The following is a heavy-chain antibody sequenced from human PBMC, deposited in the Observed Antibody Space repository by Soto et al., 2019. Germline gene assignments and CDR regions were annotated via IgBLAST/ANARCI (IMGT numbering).Heavy chain of an antibody. D-gene: IGHD6-13*01. Sequence: QVQLVQSGTEVKKPGASVKVSCKASGYTFTTYSIAWVRQAPGEGLEWMGWISPYNGNTNYAQKFQGRVTMTTDTSTNTAYMELRSLRSDDTAVYYCAREAFGVHSSWFDLWGQGTLVTVSS. CDR1: GYTFTTYS. CDR2: ISPYNGNT. J-gene: IGHJ5*02. V-gene: IGHV1-18*01. CDR3: AREAFGVHSSWFDL.